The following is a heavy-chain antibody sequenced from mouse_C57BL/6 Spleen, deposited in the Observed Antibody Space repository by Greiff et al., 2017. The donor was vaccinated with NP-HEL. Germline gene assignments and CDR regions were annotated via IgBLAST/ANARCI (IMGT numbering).Heavy chain of an antibody. Sequence: QVQLQQSGAELVRPGTSVKVSCKASGYAFTNYLIEWVKQRPGQGLEWIGVINPGSGGTNYNEKFKGKATLTADKSSSTAYMQLSSLTSEDSAVYFCARKLFMDYWGQGTSVTVSS. CDR1: GYAFTNYL. D-gene: IGHD3-3*01. CDR2: INPGSGGT. V-gene: IGHV1-54*01. J-gene: IGHJ4*01. CDR3: ARKLFMDY.